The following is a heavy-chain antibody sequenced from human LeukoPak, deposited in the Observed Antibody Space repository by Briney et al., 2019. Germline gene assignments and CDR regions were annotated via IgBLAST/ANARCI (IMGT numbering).Heavy chain of an antibody. D-gene: IGHD6-19*01. CDR2: ISDDGTNT. V-gene: IGHV3-30*04. CDR1: GFTFSSYA. CDR3: ARSSSSGYAYYFDY. Sequence: GGSLRLSCAASGFTFSSYAMHWVRQAPGKGLECVAFISDDGTNTYYADSVKGRFTIPRDNSKNTLYLQMDSLRAEDTALYYCARSSSSGYAYYFDYWGQGTLVTVSS. J-gene: IGHJ4*02.